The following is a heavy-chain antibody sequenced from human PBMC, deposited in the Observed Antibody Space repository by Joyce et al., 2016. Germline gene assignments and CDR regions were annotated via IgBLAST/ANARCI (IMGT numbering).Heavy chain of an antibody. Sequence: EVQLVESGGGLVQRGESLRLSCAASGFTFRNYWIHWVRQAPGKGLVWVSRMDVDGSSRSYADFVKGRFTISRDNAKNTLYLEMNSLTVEDTAVYYCAIDPLWEWGQGTLVTVSS. V-gene: IGHV3-74*01. CDR3: AIDPLWE. CDR1: GFTFRNYW. D-gene: IGHD1-26*01. CDR2: MDVDGSSR. J-gene: IGHJ4*02.